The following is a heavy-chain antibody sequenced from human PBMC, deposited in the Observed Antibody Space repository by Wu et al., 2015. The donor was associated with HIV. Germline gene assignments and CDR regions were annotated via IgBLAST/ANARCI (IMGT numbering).Heavy chain of an antibody. CDR2: IISISGTA. CDR3: ARDGIDYGGYSHNVYYFDY. Sequence: QVQLVQSGADVKKPGSSVKVSCKASGGTFRSYAISWVRQAPGQGLEWIGRIISISGTANYAQKFQDRVAITADKSTRTAYMELSSLRSEDTAVYYCARDGIDYGGYSHNVYYFDYWGQGTLVTVSS. J-gene: IGHJ4*02. D-gene: IGHD4-23*01. V-gene: IGHV1-69*13. CDR1: GGTFRSYA.